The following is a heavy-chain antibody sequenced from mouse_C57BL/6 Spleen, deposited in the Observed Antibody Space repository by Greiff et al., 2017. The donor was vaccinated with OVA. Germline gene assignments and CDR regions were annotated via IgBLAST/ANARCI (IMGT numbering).Heavy chain of an antibody. Sequence: QVQLQQPGAELVMPGASVKLSCKASGYTFTSYWMHWVKQRPGQGLEWIGEIDPSDSYNNYNQKFKGKSTLTVDKSSSTAYMQLSSLTSEDSAVYYCASSIYDGYEDYWGQGTTLTVSS. CDR1: GYTFTSYW. D-gene: IGHD2-3*01. V-gene: IGHV1-69*01. CDR2: IDPSDSYN. J-gene: IGHJ2*01. CDR3: ASSIYDGYEDY.